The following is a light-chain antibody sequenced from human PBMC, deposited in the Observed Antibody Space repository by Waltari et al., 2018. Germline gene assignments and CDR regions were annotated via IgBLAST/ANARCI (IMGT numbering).Light chain of an antibody. CDR3: QNHERLPAM. J-gene: IGKJ1*01. CDR1: KSISRY. V-gene: IGKV3-20*01. Sequence: EIVLTQSPGTLSLSPGERATLSCRASKSISRYLAWYQQKPGQEPRLLIHAASSRATGIPDRFSGSGSGTDFSLTISRLEPEEFAVYYCQNHERLPAMFGQGTKVEIK. CDR2: AAS.